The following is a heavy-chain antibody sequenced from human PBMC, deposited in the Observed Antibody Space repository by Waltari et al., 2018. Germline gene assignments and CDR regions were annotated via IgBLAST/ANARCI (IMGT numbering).Heavy chain of an antibody. Sequence: EVQLLESGGGLVQVGGSLRLSCTVSGFTISDHWMDWVRQTPGKGLEWVANINQAGNEKYYLDSVRGRFTISRDNAKNSVYLQINSLRDEDTAVYYCSRSLDIWGQGTTVTVSS. CDR3: SRSLDI. CDR2: INQAGNEK. CDR1: GFTISDHW. J-gene: IGHJ6*02. V-gene: IGHV3-7*01.